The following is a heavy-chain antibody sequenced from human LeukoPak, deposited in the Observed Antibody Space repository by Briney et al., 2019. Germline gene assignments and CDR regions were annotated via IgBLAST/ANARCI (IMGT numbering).Heavy chain of an antibody. CDR2: IYYSGST. D-gene: IGHD6-13*01. Sequence: SETLSLTCTVSGGSISSNSYYWDWIRQPPGKGLEWIGSIYYSGSTYYNPSLKSRVTISVDTSKNQFSLKLSSVTAADTAVYYCARGRELAKRTLGRSSTWSRGGSDYWGQGTLVTVSS. V-gene: IGHV4-39*01. CDR1: GGSISSNSYY. CDR3: ARGRELAKRTLGRSSTWSRGGSDY. J-gene: IGHJ4*02.